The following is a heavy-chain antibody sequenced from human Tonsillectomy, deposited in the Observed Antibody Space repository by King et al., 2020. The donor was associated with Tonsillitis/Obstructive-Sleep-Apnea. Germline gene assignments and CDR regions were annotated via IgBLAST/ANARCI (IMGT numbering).Heavy chain of an antibody. V-gene: IGHV3-23*04. CDR2: ISDRGDNA. D-gene: IGHD7-27*01. J-gene: IGHJ6*03. CDR3: AGGPAGADYYYMDV. CDR1: RFTFSSYA. Sequence: VQLVESGGGLVQPGGSLRLSCAASRFTFSSYALSWVRQAPGKGLEWVSVISDRGDNAYYADSVKGRFTISRDNSKNTLYLQMNILRAEDTAFYYCAGGPAGADYYYMDVWGKGTTVTVSS.